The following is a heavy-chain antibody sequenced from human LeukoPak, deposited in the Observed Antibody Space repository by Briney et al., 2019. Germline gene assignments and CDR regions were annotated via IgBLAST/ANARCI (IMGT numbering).Heavy chain of an antibody. CDR2: INHSGST. D-gene: IGHD1-26*01. CDR1: GGSFSGYY. CDR3: ARPSGSGSTDFDY. J-gene: IGHJ4*02. V-gene: IGHV4-34*01. Sequence: PSETLSLTCAVYGGSFSGYYWSWIRQPPGKGLEWIGEINHSGSTNYNPSLKSRVTISVGTSKNQFSLKLSSVAAADTAVYYCARPSGSGSTDFDYWGQGTLVTVSS.